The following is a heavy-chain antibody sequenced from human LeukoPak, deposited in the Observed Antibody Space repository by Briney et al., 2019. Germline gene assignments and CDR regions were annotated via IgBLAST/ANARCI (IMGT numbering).Heavy chain of an antibody. D-gene: IGHD6-19*01. J-gene: IGHJ6*03. CDR1: GGSFSGYY. V-gene: IGHV4-34*01. CDR2: INHSGST. Sequence: PSETLSLTCAVYGGSFSGYYWSWIRQPPGKGLEWIGEINHSGSTNYNPSLKSRVTISVDTSKNQFSLKLSSVTAADTAVYYCARSRGWTHYYYYYYMDVWGKGTTVTISS. CDR3: ARSRGWTHYYYYYYMDV.